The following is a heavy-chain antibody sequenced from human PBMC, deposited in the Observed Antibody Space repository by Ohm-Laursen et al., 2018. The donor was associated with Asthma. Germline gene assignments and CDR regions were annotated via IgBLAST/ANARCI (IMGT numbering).Heavy chain of an antibody. D-gene: IGHD3-22*01. V-gene: IGHV3-23*01. CDR1: GFTFSSYA. Sequence: SLRLSCAASGFTFSSYAMSWVRQAPGKGLEWVSAISASGVTTYYADSVKGRFTISRDDSKNTLYLQMTSLRAEDTAVYYCAKGDLGWYGNSAYSHWGQGTLVTVSS. J-gene: IGHJ4*02. CDR2: ISASGVTT. CDR3: AKGDLGWYGNSAYSH.